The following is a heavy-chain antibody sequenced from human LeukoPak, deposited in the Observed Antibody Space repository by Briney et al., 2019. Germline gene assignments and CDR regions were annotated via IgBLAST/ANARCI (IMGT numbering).Heavy chain of an antibody. D-gene: IGHD3-3*01. CDR1: GFTFSDFA. J-gene: IGHJ3*02. V-gene: IGHV3-23*01. CDR2: TDGTGGDS. CDR3: AKDAFSYNGVFDPSDI. Sequence: PGGSLRLSCVASGFTFSDFAMSWVRQTPGKRLEWVASTDGTGGDSYYADAVKGRFTISRDDSRDTLYLQMNSLKAEGTAVYYCAKDAFSYNGVFDPSDIWGQGTMVTVSS.